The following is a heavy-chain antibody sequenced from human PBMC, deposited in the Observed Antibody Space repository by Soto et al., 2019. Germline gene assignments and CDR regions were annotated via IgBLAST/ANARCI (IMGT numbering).Heavy chain of an antibody. D-gene: IGHD2-2*01. CDR1: GFTFSSYW. CDR2: IKQDGSEK. J-gene: IGHJ6*02. V-gene: IGHV3-7*04. Sequence: EVQLVESGGGLVQPGGSLRLSCAASGFTFSSYWMSWVRQAPGKGLEWVANIKQDGSEKYYVDSVKGRFTISRDNAKNSLYLQMNSLRAEDTAVYYCARSGCSSTSCYPHYYYGMDVWGQGTTVTVSS. CDR3: ARSGCSSTSCYPHYYYGMDV.